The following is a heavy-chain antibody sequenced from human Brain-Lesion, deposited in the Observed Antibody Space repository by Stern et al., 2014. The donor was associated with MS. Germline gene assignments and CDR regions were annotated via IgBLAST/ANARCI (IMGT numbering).Heavy chain of an antibody. Sequence: VQLLESGAEVKKPGASVKVSCKVSGFTLTELSMHWVRQAPRKGLEWMGGLDPEDGKTIYAQKFQGRVTMTEDTSTDTAYMELSSLRSEDTAVYYCATLSPGAGGNYYRHFDYWGQGTLVTVSS. CDR1: GFTLTELS. CDR2: LDPEDGKT. J-gene: IGHJ4*02. D-gene: IGHD1-26*01. CDR3: ATLSPGAGGNYYRHFDY. V-gene: IGHV1-24*01.